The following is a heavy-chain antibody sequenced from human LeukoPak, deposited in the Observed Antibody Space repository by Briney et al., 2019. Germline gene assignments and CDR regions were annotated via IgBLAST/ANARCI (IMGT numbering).Heavy chain of an antibody. CDR1: GFTFSSYW. J-gene: IGHJ4*02. V-gene: IGHV3-74*01. CDR3: ARGEVGSYGYDYYFDY. CDR2: INTDGSGT. Sequence: GGSLRLSCAASGFTFSSYWMHWVRQAPGKGLVWVSRINTDGSGTSYADSVKGRFTISRDNAKNTLYLQMNSLRAEDTAVYYCARGEVGSYGYDYYFDYWGQGTLVTVSS. D-gene: IGHD5-18*01.